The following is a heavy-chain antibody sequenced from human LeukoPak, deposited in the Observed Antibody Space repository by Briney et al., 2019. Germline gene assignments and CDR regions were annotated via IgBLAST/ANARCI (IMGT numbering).Heavy chain of an antibody. D-gene: IGHD1-26*01. CDR1: GFTFSSYV. CDR3: VKDRSGSYAFDY. J-gene: IGHJ4*02. CDR2: ISDNGGST. V-gene: IGHV3-64D*09. Sequence: GGSLRLSCSASGFTFSSYVMHWVRQAPGKGLEYVSGISDNGGSTYSADSVKGRFTISRDNSKNTLYLQMSSLRGEDTAVYYCVKDRSGSYAFDYWGQGTLVTVSS.